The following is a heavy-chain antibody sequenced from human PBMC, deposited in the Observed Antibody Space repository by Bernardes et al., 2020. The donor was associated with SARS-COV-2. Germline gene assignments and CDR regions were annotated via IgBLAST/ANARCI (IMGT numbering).Heavy chain of an antibody. D-gene: IGHD2-2*01. J-gene: IGHJ1*01. V-gene: IGHV3-72*01. CDR1: GFTFSDHY. CDR3: IESGYSSTTSCPRAYFQH. CDR2: TRYKANSNST. Sequence: GGSLRLSCAASGFTFSDHYMDWVRQAPGKGLEWIGRTRYKANSNSTEYATSVKARSTVARDDSKNSFYLQMNSLKTEDTAVYYCIESGYSSTTSCPRAYFQHWGQGTLVTVSS.